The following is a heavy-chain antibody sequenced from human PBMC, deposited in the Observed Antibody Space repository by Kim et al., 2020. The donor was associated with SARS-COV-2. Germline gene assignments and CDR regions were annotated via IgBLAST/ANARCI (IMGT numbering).Heavy chain of an antibody. Sequence: SETLSLTCTVSGGSISSSSYYWGWIRQPPGKGLEWIGSIYYSGSTYYNPSLKSRVTISVDTSKNQFSLKLSSVTAADTAVYYCASLYTAMGYFDYWGQGTLVTVSS. V-gene: IGHV4-39*07. CDR1: GGSISSSSYY. CDR3: ASLYTAMGYFDY. J-gene: IGHJ4*02. CDR2: IYYSGST. D-gene: IGHD5-18*01.